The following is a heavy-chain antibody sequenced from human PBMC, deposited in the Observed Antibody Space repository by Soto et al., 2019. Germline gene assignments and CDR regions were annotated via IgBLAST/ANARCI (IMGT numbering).Heavy chain of an antibody. Sequence: QVQLVQSGAEVKKPGSSVKVSCKASGGTFSSYAISWVRQAPGQGLEWMGGIIPIFGTANYAQKFQGRVTITADKSTSTAYMELSSLSSEDTAVYYCARDSYRLAARWRTFDPWGQGTLVTVSS. CDR2: IIPIFGTA. CDR3: ARDSYRLAARWRTFDP. V-gene: IGHV1-69*06. D-gene: IGHD6-6*01. CDR1: GGTFSSYA. J-gene: IGHJ5*02.